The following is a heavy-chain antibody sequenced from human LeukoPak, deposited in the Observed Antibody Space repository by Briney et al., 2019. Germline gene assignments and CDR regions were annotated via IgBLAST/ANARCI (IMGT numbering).Heavy chain of an antibody. V-gene: IGHV4-34*01. J-gene: IGHJ4*02. CDR3: ARARKLYDSSGYYANYFDY. Sequence: PSETLSLTCAVYGGSFSGYYWSWIRQPPGKGLEWIGEINHSGSTNYNPSLKSRVTISVDTSKNQFSLKLSSVTAADTAVYYCARARKLYDSSGYYANYFDYWGQGTLVTVSS. CDR1: GGSFSGYY. CDR2: INHSGST. D-gene: IGHD3-22*01.